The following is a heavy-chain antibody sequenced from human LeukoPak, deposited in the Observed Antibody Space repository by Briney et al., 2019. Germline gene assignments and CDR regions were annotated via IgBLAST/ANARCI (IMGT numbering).Heavy chain of an antibody. J-gene: IGHJ4*02. CDR2: IYPGDSDT. CDR1: GYSFTSYW. V-gene: IGHV5-51*01. Sequence: GESLKISCKGSGYSFTSYWIGWVRQMPGKGLEWMGIIYPGDSDTRYSPSFQGQVTISADKSISTAYLQWSSLKASDTAMYYCVRGYCSSTSCSYMGPFDYWGQGTLVTVSS. D-gene: IGHD2-2*01. CDR3: VRGYCSSTSCSYMGPFDY.